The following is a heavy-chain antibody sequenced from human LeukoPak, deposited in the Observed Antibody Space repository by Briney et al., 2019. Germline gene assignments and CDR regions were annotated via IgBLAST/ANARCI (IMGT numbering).Heavy chain of an antibody. V-gene: IGHV3-33*01. CDR1: GFTFSSYG. Sequence: GGSLRLSCAASGFTFSSYGMHWFRQAPGKGLEWVAVIWYDGSNKYYADSVKGRFTISRDNSKNTLYLQMNSLRAEDTAVYYCARARTYCGGDCYPYFDYWGQGTLVTVSS. CDR3: ARARTYCGGDCYPYFDY. D-gene: IGHD2-21*01. J-gene: IGHJ4*02. CDR2: IWYDGSNK.